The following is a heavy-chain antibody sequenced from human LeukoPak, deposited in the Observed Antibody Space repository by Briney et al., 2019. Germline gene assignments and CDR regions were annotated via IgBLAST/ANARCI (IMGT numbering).Heavy chain of an antibody. Sequence: EGSLRLSCAASGFTFSSYAMHWVRQAPGKGLEWVSRINSDGSSTNYADSVKGRFTISRDNAKNTLCLQMNSLRAEDTAVYYCARFIVGSNFDYWGQGTLVTVSS. J-gene: IGHJ4*02. V-gene: IGHV3-74*01. CDR3: ARFIVGSNFDY. D-gene: IGHD1-26*01. CDR1: GFTFSSYA. CDR2: INSDGSST.